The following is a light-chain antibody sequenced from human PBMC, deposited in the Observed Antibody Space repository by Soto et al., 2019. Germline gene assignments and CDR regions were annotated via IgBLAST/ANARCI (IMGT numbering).Light chain of an antibody. CDR2: GST. CDR1: SSDIGAVSE. CDR3: QSYDNSLSAYV. J-gene: IGLJ1*01. Sequence: QSVLTQPPSLSGSPGQSVTISCTGISSDIGAVSEVHWYQQLPGTAPKLLIFGSTNRPSGVPDRFSGSKSATSASLAITGLQAEDEADYYCQSYDNSLSAYVFGTGTKVT. V-gene: IGLV1-40*01.